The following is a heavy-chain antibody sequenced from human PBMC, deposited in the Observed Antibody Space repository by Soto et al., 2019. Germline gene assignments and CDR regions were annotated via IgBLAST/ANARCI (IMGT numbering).Heavy chain of an antibody. CDR3: ARGSGDTHAFDI. Sequence: LRLSCAASGFTFSSYAMSWVRQAPGKGLEWVSSISSSSIYIYYADSVKGRFTISRDNAKNSLYLQLNSLRAEDTAVYYCARGSGDTHAFDIWGQGTMVTVSS. V-gene: IGHV3-21*01. CDR1: GFTFSSYA. CDR2: ISSSSIYI. J-gene: IGHJ3*02. D-gene: IGHD3-10*01.